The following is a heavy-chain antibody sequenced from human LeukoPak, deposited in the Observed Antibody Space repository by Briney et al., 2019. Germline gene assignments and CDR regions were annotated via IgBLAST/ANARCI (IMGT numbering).Heavy chain of an antibody. CDR1: GFTFSSYG. V-gene: IGHV3-30*03. CDR3: TRGGTTLDY. J-gene: IGHJ4*02. D-gene: IGHD1-7*01. Sequence: GGSLRLSCAASGFTFSSYGMHWVRQAPGKGLEWVAVISYDGSNKYYADSVKGRFTISRDNSKNTLYLQMNSLRAEDTAVYYCTRGGTTLDYWGQGTLVTVSS. CDR2: ISYDGSNK.